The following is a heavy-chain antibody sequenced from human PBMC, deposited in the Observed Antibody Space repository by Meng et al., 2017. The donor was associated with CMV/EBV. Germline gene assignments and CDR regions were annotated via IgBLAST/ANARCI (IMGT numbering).Heavy chain of an antibody. D-gene: IGHD3-9*01. CDR1: GFTFICYA. V-gene: IGHV3-23*01. J-gene: IGHJ6*02. CDR3: AKERKAYYDILTADYGMDV. CDR2: ISGSGGST. Sequence: GGSLRPSCAASGFTFICYAMSWVRQAPGKGLAWVSAISGSGGSTYYADSVKGRFTISRDNSKNTLYLQMNSLRAEDTAVYYCAKERKAYYDILTADYGMDVWGQGTTVTVSS.